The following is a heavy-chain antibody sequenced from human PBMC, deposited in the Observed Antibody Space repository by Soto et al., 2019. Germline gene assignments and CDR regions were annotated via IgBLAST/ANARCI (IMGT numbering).Heavy chain of an antibody. D-gene: IGHD6-13*01. CDR3: ARQLTAAADVDY. CDR2: IDPGDSET. Sequence: LKISCKGSGYGFASYWIAWVRQMPGKGLEWMGIIDPGDSETRYSPSFQGQVTISADKSITTAYLQWSSLKASDTAMYYCARQLTAAADVDYWGQGTLVTVSS. CDR1: GYGFASYW. J-gene: IGHJ4*02. V-gene: IGHV5-51*01.